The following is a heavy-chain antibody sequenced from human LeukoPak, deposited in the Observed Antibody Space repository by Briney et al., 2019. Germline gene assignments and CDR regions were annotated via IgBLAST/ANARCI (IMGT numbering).Heavy chain of an antibody. CDR3: ARGQFRLSDYDSSGFDY. J-gene: IGHJ4*01. D-gene: IGHD3-22*01. V-gene: IGHV3-21*01. CDR1: GFTFSSYG. Sequence: GGSLRLSCAASGFTFSSYGMHWVRQAPGKGLEWVSFISSSSSYKYYADSVKGRFTISRDNAKNSLYLQMISLRAEDTAVYYCARGQFRLSDYDSSGFDYWGHGTLVTVSS. CDR2: ISSSSSYK.